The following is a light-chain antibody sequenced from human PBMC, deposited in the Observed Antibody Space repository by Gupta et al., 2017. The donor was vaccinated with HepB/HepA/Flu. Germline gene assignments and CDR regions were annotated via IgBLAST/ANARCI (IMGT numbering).Light chain of an antibody. Sequence: QSALTQPASVSGSPGQSITISCTGTSSDVGGYNYVSWYHQHPGKAPKLVIYDVTNRPSGVSNRFSGSKSGNTASLTISGLQAEDEADYYCSSYTTSSTPVIFGGGTQLTVL. V-gene: IGLV2-14*03. J-gene: IGLJ2*01. CDR3: SSYTTSSTPVI. CDR1: SSDVGGYNY. CDR2: DVT.